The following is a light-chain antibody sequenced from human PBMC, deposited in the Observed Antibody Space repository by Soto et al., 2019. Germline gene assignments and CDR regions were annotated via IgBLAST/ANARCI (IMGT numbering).Light chain of an antibody. V-gene: IGLV1-47*01. CDR2: RNG. Sequence: QSVLTQPPSASGTPGQRVTISCSGSSSNIGTYYVDWYQQLPGTAPTLLIHRNGQRPSGVPDRFSGSKSGTSASLAISGLRSEDEADYYCATWDDRLRAYVIGAGTKVTVL. CDR1: SSNIGTYY. CDR3: ATWDDRLRAYV. J-gene: IGLJ1*01.